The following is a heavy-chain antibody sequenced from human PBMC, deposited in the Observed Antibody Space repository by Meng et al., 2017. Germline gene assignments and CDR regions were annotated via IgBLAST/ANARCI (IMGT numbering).Heavy chain of an antibody. CDR1: GGSISSGSYY. Sequence: LRLSCTVSGGSISSGSYYWSWIRQPAGKGLEWIGRIYTSGSTNYNPSLKSRVTISVDTSKNQFSLKLSSVTAADTAVYYCARVIYGGSYFPDAFDIWGQGTMVTVSS. CDR2: IYTSGST. CDR3: ARVIYGGSYFPDAFDI. J-gene: IGHJ3*02. D-gene: IGHD1-26*01. V-gene: IGHV4-61*02.